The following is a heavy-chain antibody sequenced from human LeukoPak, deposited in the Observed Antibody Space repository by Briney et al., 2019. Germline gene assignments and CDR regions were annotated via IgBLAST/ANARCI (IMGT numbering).Heavy chain of an antibody. CDR1: EFTFSNYA. V-gene: IGHV3-66*01. J-gene: IGHJ4*02. Sequence: PGGSLRLSCAASEFTFSNYAMHWVRQAPGKGLEWVSVIYSGGSTYYADSVKGRFTISRDNSKNTLYLQMNSLRAEDTAVYYCARDSGWHFDYWGQGTLVTVSS. CDR2: IYSGGST. D-gene: IGHD3-10*01. CDR3: ARDSGWHFDY.